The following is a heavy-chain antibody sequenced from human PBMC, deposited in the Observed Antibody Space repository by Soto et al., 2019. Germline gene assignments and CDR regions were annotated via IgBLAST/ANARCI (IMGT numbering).Heavy chain of an antibody. D-gene: IGHD1-1*01. Sequence: PGGSLRLSCAASGFTFSSYGMHWVRQAPGKGLEWVAVISYDGSNKYYADSVKGRFTISRDNSKNTLYLQMNSLRAEDTAVYYCAKIYGNDPLYYGMDVWGQGTTVTVSS. V-gene: IGHV3-30*18. CDR1: GFTFSSYG. J-gene: IGHJ6*02. CDR2: ISYDGSNK. CDR3: AKIYGNDPLYYGMDV.